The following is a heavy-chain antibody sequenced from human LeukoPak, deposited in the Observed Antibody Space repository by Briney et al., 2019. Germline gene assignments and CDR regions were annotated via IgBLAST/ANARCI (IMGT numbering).Heavy chain of an antibody. CDR2: FDPEDGET. CDR3: ATMVDTAMVFDS. D-gene: IGHD5-18*01. Sequence: ASVKVFCKVSGYTLTELSMHWVRQAPGKGLEWMGGFDPEDGETIYAQKFQGRVTMTEDTSTDTAYMELSSLRSEDTAVYYCATMVDTAMVFDSWGQGTLVTVSS. J-gene: IGHJ4*02. CDR1: GYTLTELS. V-gene: IGHV1-24*01.